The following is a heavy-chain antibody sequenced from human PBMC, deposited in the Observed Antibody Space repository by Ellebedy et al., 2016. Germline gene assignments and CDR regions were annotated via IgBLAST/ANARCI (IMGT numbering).Heavy chain of an antibody. V-gene: IGHV3-33*08. CDR2: IWYDGSNK. CDR3: ARVRVATRENYYYYYGMNV. J-gene: IGHJ6*02. CDR1: GFTFSSYG. D-gene: IGHD5-12*01. Sequence: GESLKISCAASGFTFSSYGMHWVRQAPGKGLEWVAVIWYDGSNKYYADSVKGRFTISRDNSKNTLYLQMNSLRSDDTAVYYCARVRVATRENYYYYYGMNVWGQGTTVTVSS.